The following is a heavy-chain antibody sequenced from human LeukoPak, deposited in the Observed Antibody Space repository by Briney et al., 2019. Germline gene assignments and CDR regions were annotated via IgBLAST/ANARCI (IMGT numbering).Heavy chain of an antibody. V-gene: IGHV3-21*01. CDR3: ARVYQSTSGRAIDY. CDR2: ISSSSSYI. CDR1: GFSFSSYS. D-gene: IGHD2-2*01. J-gene: IGHJ4*02. Sequence: GGSLRLSCAASGFSFSSYSLNWVRQAPGKGLEWVSFISSSSSYIFYADSVKGRFTISRENAKNSLYLQMNSLRVDDTAIYYCARVYQSTSGRAIDYWGQGTLVTVSS.